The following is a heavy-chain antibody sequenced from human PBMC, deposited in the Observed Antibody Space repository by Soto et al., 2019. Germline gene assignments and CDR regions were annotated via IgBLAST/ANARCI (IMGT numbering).Heavy chain of an antibody. CDR1: GGTFSSYT. V-gene: IGHV1-69*02. Sequence: SVNVSCKASGGTFSSYTISWVRQAPGQGLEWMGRIIPILGIANYAQKFQGRVTITADKSTSTAYMELSSLRSEDTAVYYCARSVVVPAARSYYYYMDVWGKGTTVTVSS. CDR3: ARSVVVPAARSYYYYMDV. D-gene: IGHD2-2*01. J-gene: IGHJ6*03. CDR2: IIPILGIA.